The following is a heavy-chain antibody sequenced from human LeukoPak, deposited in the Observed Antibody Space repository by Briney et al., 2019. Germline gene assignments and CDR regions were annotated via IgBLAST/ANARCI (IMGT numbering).Heavy chain of an antibody. D-gene: IGHD5-12*01. CDR1: GDSFPSNSSA. J-gene: IGHJ4*02. V-gene: IGHV6-1*01. CDR2: KYYESNKWNS. Sequence: SQTVSLTCAISGDSFPSNSSAWNWFPQSPSRGLEWLGRKYYESNKWNSDYAESVKSRIIINTDTSKNQFSMQLNSVTPEDTAVYYCARRRYYGYDGYFDSWGQGILVTVSS. CDR3: ARRRYYGYDGYFDS.